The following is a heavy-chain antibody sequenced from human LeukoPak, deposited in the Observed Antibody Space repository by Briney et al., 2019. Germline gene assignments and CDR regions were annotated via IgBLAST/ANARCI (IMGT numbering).Heavy chain of an antibody. J-gene: IGHJ5*02. CDR3: ARDGHHAGYNWFDP. Sequence: SETLSLTCTVSGDSISSYYWSWIRQPAGKGLEWIGRIYTSGNTKYNPSLKSRVTMSLDTSKNQFSLKLNSVTAADTAVYYCARDGHHAGYNWFDPWGQGTLVTVSS. CDR2: IYTSGNT. V-gene: IGHV4-4*07. CDR1: GDSISSYY.